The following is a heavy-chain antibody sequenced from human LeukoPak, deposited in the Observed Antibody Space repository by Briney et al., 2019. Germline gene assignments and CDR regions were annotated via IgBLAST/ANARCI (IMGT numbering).Heavy chain of an antibody. CDR2: INPSGGST. CDR3: ARDSSGYYWYY. D-gene: IGHD3-22*01. J-gene: IGHJ4*02. CDR1: GYTFTSYY. Sequence: ASVKVSCKASGYTFTSYYMHWVRQAPGQGLEWMGIINPSGGSTSYAQKFQGRVTMARDTSTSTVYMELSSLRSEDTAVYYCARDSSGYYWYYWGQGTLVTVSS. V-gene: IGHV1-46*01.